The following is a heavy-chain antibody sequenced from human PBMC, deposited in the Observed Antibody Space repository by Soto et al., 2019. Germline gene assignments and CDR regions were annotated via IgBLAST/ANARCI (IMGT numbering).Heavy chain of an antibody. CDR1: GFIFSNYG. D-gene: IGHD3-10*02. CDR3: AIVRVADSPLDH. Sequence: QVQLVESGGSVVQPGRSLRLSCAGSGFIFSNYGMHWVRQAPGKGLEWVAFISYDGSDILYADSVKGRFTISRDNSKSTLFLHMNRPRAEDTAVYFCAIVRVADSPLDHWGQGSLGTVSS. J-gene: IGHJ4*02. CDR2: ISYDGSDI. V-gene: IGHV3-30*03.